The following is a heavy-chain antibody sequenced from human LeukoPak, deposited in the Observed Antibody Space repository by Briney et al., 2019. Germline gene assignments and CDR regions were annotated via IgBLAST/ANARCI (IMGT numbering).Heavy chain of an antibody. V-gene: IGHV4-59*08. CDR1: GGSIRSYY. CDR3: ARLKESSNGDYFDY. J-gene: IGHJ4*02. Sequence: PSETLTLTCTLSGGSIRSYYWSWLRQPPGKGLEWIGYIYYSGTTNYNPSLKSRVTMSVDTPKNQFSLKLSSVSAADPAVYYCARLKESSNGDYFDYWGQGTLVTVAS. D-gene: IGHD2-8*01. CDR2: IYYSGTT.